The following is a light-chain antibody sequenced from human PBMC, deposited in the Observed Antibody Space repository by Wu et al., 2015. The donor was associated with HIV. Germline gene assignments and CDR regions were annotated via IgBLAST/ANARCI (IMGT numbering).Light chain of an antibody. V-gene: IGKV3-20*01. CDR3: QHYGTSPQVT. J-gene: IGKJ4*01. Sequence: NLLTQSPGTLSLSPGERATLSCRASQRLSSRYLAWYQQKPGQAPRLLIYGASSRATGIPDRFSGSASGRDFTLTINRLETEDFAVYYCQHYGTSPQVTFGGGTKVEIK. CDR2: GAS. CDR1: QRLSSRY.